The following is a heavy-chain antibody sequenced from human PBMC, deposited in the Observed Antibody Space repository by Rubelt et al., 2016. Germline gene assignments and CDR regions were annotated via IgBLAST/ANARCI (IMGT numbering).Heavy chain of an antibody. J-gene: IGHJ4*02. CDR2: IYYSGRT. Sequence: QLQLQESGPGLVEPSETLSLTCTVSGGSISSSSYYWGWIRQPPGKGLEWIGTIYYSGRTYSNPSLKSRVTISVDTSNNQFPLKLRSLTAADTAVYFCARIRDDRPPYYFDYWGQGTLVTVSS. D-gene: IGHD3-3*02. CDR3: ARIRDDRPPYYFDY. V-gene: IGHV4-39*07. CDR1: GGSISSSSYY.